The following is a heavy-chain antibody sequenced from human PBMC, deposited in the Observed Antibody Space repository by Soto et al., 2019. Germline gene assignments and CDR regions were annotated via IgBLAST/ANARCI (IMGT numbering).Heavy chain of an antibody. CDR2: IDPSDSYT. D-gene: IGHD6-13*01. CDR3: ARHDSSSWAYNWFDP. V-gene: IGHV5-10-1*01. J-gene: IGHJ5*02. CDR1: GYSFTSYW. Sequence: GESRKISFKGSGYSFTSYWISWVRQIPVKGLEWMGRIDPSDSYTNYSPSFQGHVTISADKSISTAYLQWSSLKASDTAMYYCARHDSSSWAYNWFDPWGQGTLVTVSS.